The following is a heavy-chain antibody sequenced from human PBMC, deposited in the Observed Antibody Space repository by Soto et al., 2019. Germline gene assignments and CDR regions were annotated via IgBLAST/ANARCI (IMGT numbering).Heavy chain of an antibody. CDR1: GGSFSGYY. Sequence: PSETLSLTCGVYGGSFSGYYWNWIRQPPGKGLEWIGEINHSGSTNYNPSLKSRVSISLDTSKNQFSLELSSMTAAETALYYGARGYGRNFDYWGQGTLITVSS. D-gene: IGHD3-10*01. J-gene: IGHJ4*02. V-gene: IGHV4-34*01. CDR2: INHSGST. CDR3: ARGYGRNFDY.